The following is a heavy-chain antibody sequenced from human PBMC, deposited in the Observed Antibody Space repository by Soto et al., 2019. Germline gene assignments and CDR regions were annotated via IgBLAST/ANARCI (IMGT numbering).Heavy chain of an antibody. CDR3: ARHIVVVAADWFDP. Sequence: QVQLQESGPGLVKPSQTLSLTCTVSGGSISSGDYYWSWIRQPPGKGLEWIGYIYYSGSTYYNPSLKSRVTISVDTSTNQYSLKLSSVTAADTAVYYCARHIVVVAADWFDPWGQGTLVTVSS. V-gene: IGHV4-30-4*01. CDR2: IYYSGST. D-gene: IGHD2-15*01. CDR1: GGSISSGDYY. J-gene: IGHJ5*02.